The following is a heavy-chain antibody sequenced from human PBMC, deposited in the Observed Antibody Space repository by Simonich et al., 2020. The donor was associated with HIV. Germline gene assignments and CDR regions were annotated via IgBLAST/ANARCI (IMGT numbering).Heavy chain of an antibody. J-gene: IGHJ4*02. D-gene: IGHD3-16*01. V-gene: IGHV1-18*01. CDR1: GYTFTRFG. Sequence: QVQLVQSGPEVKKPGASVKVSCKASGYTFTRFGITWVRQAPGQGLEWMGWISAHNGKTNNAQKFQARVTMTTDTSTTTAHMEVRSLRSDDTAVYYCVRLLGDYFDYWGQGTLVTVSS. CDR3: VRLLGDYFDY. CDR2: ISAHNGKT.